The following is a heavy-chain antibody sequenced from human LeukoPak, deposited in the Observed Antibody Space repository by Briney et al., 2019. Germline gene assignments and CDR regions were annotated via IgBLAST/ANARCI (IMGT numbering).Heavy chain of an antibody. CDR1: GGSLSSYY. D-gene: IGHD2-15*01. J-gene: IGHJ6*04. Sequence: SETLSLTCTVSGGSLSSYYWSWIRQPPGKGLEWIGYIYYSGSTNYNPSLKSRVTISVDTSKNQFSLKLSSVTAADTAVYYCARDAFCSGGSCYSGGNYYYGMDVWGKGTTVTVSS. V-gene: IGHV4-59*01. CDR2: IYYSGST. CDR3: ARDAFCSGGSCYSGGNYYYGMDV.